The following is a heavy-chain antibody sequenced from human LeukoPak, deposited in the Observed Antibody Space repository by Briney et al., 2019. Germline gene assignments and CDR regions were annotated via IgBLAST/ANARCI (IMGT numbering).Heavy chain of an antibody. V-gene: IGHV1-2*02. CDR3: ATVRDIVVGGGPYYFYY. D-gene: IGHD2-15*01. J-gene: IGHJ4*02. Sequence: ASVNVSCKASRYTFTGYYMHWVRQAPGQGLEWMGWINPNSGDTNYAQKFQGRVTMTRDTSITTAYMELSSLKSDDTAVYYCATVRDIVVGGGPYYFYYWGQGTLVTVSS. CDR1: RYTFTGYY. CDR2: INPNSGDT.